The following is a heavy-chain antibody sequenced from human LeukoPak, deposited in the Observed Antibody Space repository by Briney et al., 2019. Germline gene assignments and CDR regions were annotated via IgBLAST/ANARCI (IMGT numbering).Heavy chain of an antibody. CDR3: ARLAAAGRTLYYFDY. CDR1: GYTFTSYY. J-gene: IGHJ4*02. D-gene: IGHD6-13*01. V-gene: IGHV1-46*01. CDR2: INPSGGST. Sequence: ASVKVSCKASGYTFTSYYMHWARLAPGQGLEWMGIINPSGGSTSYAQKFQGRVTMTRDTSTSTVYMELSSLRSEDTAVYYCARLAAAGRTLYYFDYWGQGTLVTVSS.